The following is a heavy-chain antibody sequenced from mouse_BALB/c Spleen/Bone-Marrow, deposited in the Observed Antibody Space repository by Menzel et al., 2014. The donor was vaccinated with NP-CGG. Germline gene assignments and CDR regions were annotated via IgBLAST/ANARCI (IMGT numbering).Heavy chain of an antibody. CDR2: IAPGSGST. CDR3: ARGIYYGNYVYAMDY. V-gene: IGHV1S41*01. D-gene: IGHD2-1*01. J-gene: IGHJ4*01. Sequence: DLVKPGASAKLSCKASGYTFXNYWINWIKQRPGQGLEWIGRIAPGSGSTYYNEMFKGKATLTVDTSSSTAYIQLSSLSSEDSAVYFCARGIYYGNYVYAMDYWGQGTSVTVSS. CDR1: GYTFXNYW.